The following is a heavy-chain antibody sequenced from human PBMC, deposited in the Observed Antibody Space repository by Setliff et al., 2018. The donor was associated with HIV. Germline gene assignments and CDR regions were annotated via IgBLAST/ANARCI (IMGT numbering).Heavy chain of an antibody. J-gene: IGHJ4*02. CDR2: IYYSGST. CDR3: ARGHTWNYYGGDYFDY. D-gene: IGHD1-7*01. V-gene: IGHV4-59*02. Sequence: PSETLSLTCTVSGGSVSDYFWNWIRQPPGKGLEWIGYIYYSGSTNYNPSLESRVSISVDTSKNQLSLRLSSVTAADTAVYYCARGHTWNYYGGDYFDYWGQGSLVTVSS. CDR1: GGSVSDYF.